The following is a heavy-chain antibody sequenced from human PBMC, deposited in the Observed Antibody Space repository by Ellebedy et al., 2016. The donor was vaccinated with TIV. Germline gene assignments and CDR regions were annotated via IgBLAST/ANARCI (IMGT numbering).Heavy chain of an antibody. J-gene: IGHJ5*01. Sequence: GESLKISCAVSGFTFSNYWMSWVRQAPGKGLEWVSGINWNGGSTSYADSVRGRFTISRDNAKNSLYLQMNSLRAEDTALYYCARDLSGSYYWFDSWGQGTLVTVSS. V-gene: IGHV3-20*04. CDR1: GFTFSNYW. CDR2: INWNGGST. CDR3: ARDLSGSYYWFDS. D-gene: IGHD1-26*01.